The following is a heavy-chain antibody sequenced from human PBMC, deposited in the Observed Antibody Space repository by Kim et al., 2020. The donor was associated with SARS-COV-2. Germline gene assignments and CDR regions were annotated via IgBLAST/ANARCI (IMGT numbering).Heavy chain of an antibody. J-gene: IGHJ4*02. D-gene: IGHD6-19*01. CDR3: ARDPDVSGWSDFDY. CDR2: IKSDGTST. CDR1: GFTFSDYW. V-gene: IGHV3-74*01. Sequence: GGSLRLSGAASGFTFSDYWMHWVRQAPGKGLVWVSRIKSDGTSTAYADSVKGRFTISRDNAKNTLYLQMNSLRAEDTAIYYCARDPDVSGWSDFDYWGQGTLVTVFS.